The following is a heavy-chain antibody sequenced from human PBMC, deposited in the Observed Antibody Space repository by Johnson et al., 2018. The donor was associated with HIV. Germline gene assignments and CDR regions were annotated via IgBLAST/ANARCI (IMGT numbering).Heavy chain of an antibody. J-gene: IGHJ3*02. CDR1: GFTFSSYA. D-gene: IGHD3-22*01. CDR3: ARGVSGSGYYFYLGDAFDI. V-gene: IGHV3-30-3*01. Sequence: QVQLVESGGGVVQPGRSLRLSCVASGFTFSSYALNWVRQAPGTGLEWVAVIAYDGSNKYYADSVKGRFTISRDNSKNTLYLQMNSLRAEDTAVYYCARGVSGSGYYFYLGDAFDIWGQGTMVTVSS. CDR2: IAYDGSNK.